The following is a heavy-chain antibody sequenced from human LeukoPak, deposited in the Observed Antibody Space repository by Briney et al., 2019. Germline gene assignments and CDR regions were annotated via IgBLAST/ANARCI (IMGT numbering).Heavy chain of an antibody. D-gene: IGHD6-13*01. CDR2: IKEDGSEE. Sequence: GGSLRLSCAASGFTFGNYWMSWVRQAPGKGLEWVANIKEDGSEEYYVDSVKGRFTISRDNTKNSLYLQMNSLRAEDTAVYYCARDPAAWGYWGQGTLVTVSS. V-gene: IGHV3-7*01. J-gene: IGHJ4*02. CDR3: ARDPAAWGY. CDR1: GFTFGNYW.